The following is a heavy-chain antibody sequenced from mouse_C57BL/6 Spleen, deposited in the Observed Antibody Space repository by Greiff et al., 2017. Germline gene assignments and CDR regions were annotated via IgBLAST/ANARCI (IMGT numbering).Heavy chain of an antibody. CDR3: ARYYGSSLRLYAMDY. D-gene: IGHD1-1*01. J-gene: IGHJ4*01. CDR1: GYAFSSYW. CDR2: IYPGDGDT. V-gene: IGHV1-80*01. Sequence: QVQLQQSGAELVKPGASVKISCKASGYAFSSYWMNWVKQRPGKGLEWIGQIYPGDGDTNYNGKFKGKATLTADKSSSTAYMQLSSLTSEDSAVYCCARYYGSSLRLYAMDYWGQGTSVTVSS.